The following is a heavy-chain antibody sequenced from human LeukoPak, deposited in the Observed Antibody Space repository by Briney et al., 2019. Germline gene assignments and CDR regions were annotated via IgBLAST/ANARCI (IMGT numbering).Heavy chain of an antibody. V-gene: IGHV3-53*01. CDR2: IYSGGST. CDR1: GFTVSSNY. CDR3: ARARAGAGTFFFDY. D-gene: IGHD6-13*01. Sequence: GGSLRLSCAASGFTVSSNYMSWVRQAPGKGLEWVSVIYSGGSTYYADSVKGRFTISRDNSKDTLYLQMNSLRAEDTAVYYCARARAGAGTFFFDYWGQGTLVTVSS. J-gene: IGHJ4*02.